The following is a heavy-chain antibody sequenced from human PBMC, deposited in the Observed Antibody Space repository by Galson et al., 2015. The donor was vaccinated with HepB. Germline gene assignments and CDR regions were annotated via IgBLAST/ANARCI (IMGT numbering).Heavy chain of an antibody. CDR2: INSDGSST. CDR3: AREGGGCSSTSCFDYYFDY. J-gene: IGHJ4*02. CDR1: GFTFSSYW. Sequence: SLRLSCAASGFTFSSYWMHWVRQAPGKGLVWVSRINSDGSSTSYADSVKGRFTISRDNAKNTLYLQMNSLRAEDTAVYYCAREGGGCSSTSCFDYYFDYWGQGTLVTVSS. V-gene: IGHV3-74*01. D-gene: IGHD2-2*01.